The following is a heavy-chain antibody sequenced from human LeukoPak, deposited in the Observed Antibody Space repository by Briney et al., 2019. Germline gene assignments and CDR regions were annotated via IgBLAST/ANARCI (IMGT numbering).Heavy chain of an antibody. CDR2: ISNIGTTI. Sequence: KTGGSLRLSCAASGFIFSDYYMSWIRQAPGKGLEWVSYISNIGTTIYYADSVKGRFTISRDTAKKSLYLQMNSLRADDTAVYYCARVRGCGGGSCYSYYMDVWGKGTTVTVSS. D-gene: IGHD2-15*01. CDR3: ARVRGCGGGSCYSYYMDV. V-gene: IGHV3-11*04. J-gene: IGHJ6*03. CDR1: GFIFSDYY.